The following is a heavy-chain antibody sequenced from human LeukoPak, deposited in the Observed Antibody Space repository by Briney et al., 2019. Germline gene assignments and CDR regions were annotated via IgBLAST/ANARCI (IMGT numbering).Heavy chain of an antibody. Sequence: GASVKVSCKTSGGTFNNSAISWVRQAPGQGLEWLGGIMPLFGTAGYAQKFQGRVTITKDESTRTVYLELTSLTSDDTAAYYCARDVHGDYVSGWFDPWGQGTLVSVSS. CDR1: GGTFNNSA. CDR3: ARDVHGDYVSGWFDP. J-gene: IGHJ5*02. D-gene: IGHD4-17*01. CDR2: IMPLFGTA. V-gene: IGHV1-69*05.